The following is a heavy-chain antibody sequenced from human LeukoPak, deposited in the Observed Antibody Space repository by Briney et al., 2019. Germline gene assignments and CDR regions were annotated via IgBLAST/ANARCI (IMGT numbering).Heavy chain of an antibody. CDR2: ISGSAGST. CDR3: AKAPVGVNDAFDL. Sequence: GGPLRLSCAASGFTFSNYAMSWVRQAPGKGLEWVSAISGSAGSTFYADSVSGRFTISRDNSKSTLNLQMSGLRAEDTAVYYCAKAPVGVNDAFDLWGQGTMVTVSS. J-gene: IGHJ3*01. CDR1: GFTFSNYA. V-gene: IGHV3-23*01. D-gene: IGHD2-2*01.